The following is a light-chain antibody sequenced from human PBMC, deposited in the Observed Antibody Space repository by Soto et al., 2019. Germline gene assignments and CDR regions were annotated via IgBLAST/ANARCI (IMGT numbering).Light chain of an antibody. Sequence: QSVLTQPPSVSGAPGQRVTISCAGSSSNIGAGYDVHWYQHLPGTAPKLLIYDNNNRPSGVPDRFSGSKSGTSASLAITGLQAEDEADYYCQSYDSSLSAPYVLGTGTKVTVL. CDR3: QSYDSSLSAPYV. CDR2: DNN. J-gene: IGLJ1*01. CDR1: SSNIGAGYD. V-gene: IGLV1-40*01.